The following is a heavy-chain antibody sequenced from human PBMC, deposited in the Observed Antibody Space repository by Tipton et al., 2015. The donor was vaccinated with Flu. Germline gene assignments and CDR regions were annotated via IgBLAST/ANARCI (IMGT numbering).Heavy chain of an antibody. J-gene: IGHJ4*02. V-gene: IGHV4-4*07. Sequence: TLSLTCTVSGGSITGYYWSWIRQPAGKGLEWIGRIYARVSTNYNPSLKSRVTMSADTSKNQFSLKLTSVTAADTAVYYCARGGGSFQFDFWGQGTLVTVSP. D-gene: IGHD1-26*01. CDR3: ARGGGSFQFDF. CDR2: IYARVST. CDR1: GGSITGYY.